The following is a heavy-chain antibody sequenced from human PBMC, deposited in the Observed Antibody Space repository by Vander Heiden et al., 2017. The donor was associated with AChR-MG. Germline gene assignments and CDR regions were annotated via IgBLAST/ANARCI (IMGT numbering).Heavy chain of an antibody. CDR2: IYGTDTA. CDR3: ARDLGHLVPYWFDT. Sequence: HVQLQESGPGLVKPSETLSLTCTVSGGSISIGDYYWSWIRPPPGKGLEWLGYIYGTDTAYYNPSLKSRLSISVSTSKNQFSLHLSSVTAADTAVYFCARDLGHLVPYWFDTWGQGALVTVSS. D-gene: IGHD6-6*01. CDR1: GGSISIGDYY. V-gene: IGHV4-30-4*01. J-gene: IGHJ5*02.